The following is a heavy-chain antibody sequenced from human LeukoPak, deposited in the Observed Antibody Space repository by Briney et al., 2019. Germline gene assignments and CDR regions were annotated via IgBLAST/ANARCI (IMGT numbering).Heavy chain of an antibody. Sequence: ASVKVSCKASGYTFTSYGISWVRHAPGQGLEWMGWISAYNGNTNYAQKLQGRVTMTTDTSTSTAYMELRSPRSDDTAVYYCARDSWVAGDFDYWGQGTLVTVSS. V-gene: IGHV1-18*01. CDR2: ISAYNGNT. CDR1: GYTFTSYG. J-gene: IGHJ4*02. D-gene: IGHD6-19*01. CDR3: ARDSWVAGDFDY.